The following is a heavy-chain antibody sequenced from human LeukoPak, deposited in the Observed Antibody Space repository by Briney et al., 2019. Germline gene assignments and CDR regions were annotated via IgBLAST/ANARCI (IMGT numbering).Heavy chain of an antibody. V-gene: IGHV3-30*02. J-gene: IGHJ5*01. Sequence: GGSLRLSCAASGFTFSSYGMHWVRQSPGKGLEWVAFIRSDGSNKYYADSVKGRFTISRDNSKNTLYLQMNSLRAEDTAVYYCARLTGPQWLLLPFWFDSWGQGTLVTVSS. CDR3: ARLTGPQWLLLPFWFDS. CDR1: GFTFSSYG. CDR2: IRSDGSNK. D-gene: IGHD3-22*01.